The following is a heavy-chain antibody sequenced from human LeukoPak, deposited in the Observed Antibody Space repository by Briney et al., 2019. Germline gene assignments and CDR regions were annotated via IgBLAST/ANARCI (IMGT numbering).Heavy chain of an antibody. CDR3: VRHIAYHANLGY. D-gene: IGHD2-21*01. Sequence: SETLSLTCTVSGGSISITTDCWSWVRQPPGRGLEWLGCMYYSGSTYYSSSLKGRVTISLDTPKNQFSLRLNSVTASDTAVYYCVRHIAYHANLGYWGQGILVTVSS. J-gene: IGHJ4*02. CDR1: GGSISITTDC. CDR2: MYYSGST. V-gene: IGHV4-39*01.